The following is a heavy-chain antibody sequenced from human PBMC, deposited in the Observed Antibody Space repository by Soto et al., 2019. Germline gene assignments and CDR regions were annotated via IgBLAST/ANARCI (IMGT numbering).Heavy chain of an antibody. J-gene: IGHJ6*02. CDR1: GFTFSSYG. CDR2: IRYDGSNK. CDR3: ARGRRGVAGTNYYYGMDV. D-gene: IGHD6-19*01. Sequence: PGGSLRLSCAASGFTFSSYGMHWVRQAPGKGLEWVAVIRYDGSNKYYADSVKGRFTISRDNSKNTLYLQMNSLRAEDTAVYYCARGRRGVAGTNYYYGMDVWGQGTTVTVSS. V-gene: IGHV3-33*01.